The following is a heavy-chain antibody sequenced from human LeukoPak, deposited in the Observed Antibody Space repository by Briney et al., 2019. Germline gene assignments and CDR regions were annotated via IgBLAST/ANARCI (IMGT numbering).Heavy chain of an antibody. D-gene: IGHD3-10*01. CDR1: GGSISSYY. CDR3: ARIPGELLWFGELLD. Sequence: PSETLSLTCTVSGGSISSYYWSWIRQPPGKGLEWIGYIYYSGSTNYNPSLKSRVTISVDTSKNQFSLKLSSVTAADTAVYYCARIPGELLWFGELLDWGQGTLVTVSS. J-gene: IGHJ4*02. V-gene: IGHV4-59*08. CDR2: IYYSGST.